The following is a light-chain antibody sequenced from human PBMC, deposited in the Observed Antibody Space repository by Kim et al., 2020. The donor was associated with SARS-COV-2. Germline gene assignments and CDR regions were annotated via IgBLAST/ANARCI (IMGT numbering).Light chain of an antibody. CDR1: SSDVGGYNY. Sequence: QSALTQPASVSGSPGPSITISCTGTSSDVGGYNYVSWYQQHPGKAPKLMIYDVSNRPSGVSNRFSGSKSGSTASLTISGLQAEDEADYYCSSYTSSTMVFGGGTQLTVL. CDR2: DVS. J-gene: IGLJ2*01. CDR3: SSYTSSTMV. V-gene: IGLV2-14*03.